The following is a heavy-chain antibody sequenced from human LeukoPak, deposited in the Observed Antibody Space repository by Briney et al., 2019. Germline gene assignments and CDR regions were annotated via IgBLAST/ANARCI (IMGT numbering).Heavy chain of an antibody. CDR2: IKQDGSEK. CDR3: ARDLGSDAVPAAPYYFDY. V-gene: IGHV3-7*01. D-gene: IGHD2-2*01. CDR1: GFTLSTYW. J-gene: IGHJ4*02. Sequence: PGGSLRLSCAASGFTLSTYWMSWVRQAPGKGLEWVANIKQDGSEKYYVDSVKGRFTISRDNAKNSLYLQMNSLRAEDTAVYYCARDLGSDAVPAAPYYFDYWGQGTLVTVSS.